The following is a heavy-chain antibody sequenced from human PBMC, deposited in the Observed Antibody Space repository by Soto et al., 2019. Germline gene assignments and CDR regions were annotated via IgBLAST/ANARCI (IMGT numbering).Heavy chain of an antibody. J-gene: IGHJ6*02. CDR3: AIPPFCAFSGSCYRSQFYGMDF. CDR1: GFTFNSYW. CDR2: IKEDGSAQ. V-gene: IGHV3-7*01. D-gene: IGHD2-2*01. Sequence: GGSLRLSCVASGFTFNSYWMSWVRQAPGRGLEWVADIKEDGSAQYSVDSVKGRFAISRDNAKNSVYLQMNSLRPEETAVYYCAIPPFCAFSGSCYRSQFYGMDFWGQGATVTVSS.